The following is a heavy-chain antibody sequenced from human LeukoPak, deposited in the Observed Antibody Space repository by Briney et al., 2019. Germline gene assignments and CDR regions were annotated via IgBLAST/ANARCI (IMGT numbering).Heavy chain of an antibody. CDR3: AKDPRGIGYFDY. D-gene: IGHD6-13*01. Sequence: GGSLRLSCEASGFTFSRSDMIWVRQAPGKGLEWVSAISGSGGSTYYADSVKGRFTISRDNSKNTLYLQMNSLRAEDTAVYYCAKDPRGIGYFDYWGQGTLVTVSS. CDR2: ISGSGGST. CDR1: GFTFSRSD. V-gene: IGHV3-23*01. J-gene: IGHJ4*02.